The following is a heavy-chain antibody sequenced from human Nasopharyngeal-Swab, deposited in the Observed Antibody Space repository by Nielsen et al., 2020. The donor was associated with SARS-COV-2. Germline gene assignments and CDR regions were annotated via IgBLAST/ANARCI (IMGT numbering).Heavy chain of an antibody. CDR1: GFTFSSYA. CDR3: ARGGLLELGFYWYFDL. J-gene: IGHJ2*01. V-gene: IGHV3-30-3*01. Sequence: GGSLRLSCAASGFTFSSYAVHWVRQAPGKGLEWVAFISYDGSNKYYADSVKGRFTISRDNSKNTLYLQMNSLRAEDTAVYYCARGGLLELGFYWYFDLWGRGTLVTVSS. CDR2: ISYDGSNK. D-gene: IGHD2-21*02.